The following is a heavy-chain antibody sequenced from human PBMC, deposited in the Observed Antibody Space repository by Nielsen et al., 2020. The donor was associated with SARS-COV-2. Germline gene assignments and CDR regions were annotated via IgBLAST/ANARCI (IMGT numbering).Heavy chain of an antibody. CDR1: GFTFSSHG. CDR2: ISYDGSNK. J-gene: IGHJ4*02. Sequence: GGSLRLSCAASGFTFSSHGMHWVRQAPAKALVWVAVISYDGSNKYYADSVKGRFTISRDDSKDTLYLQMNSLRVEDSAVYYCARGPTNFGLVYYYFDSWGQGALVTVSS. CDR3: ARGPTNFGLVYYYFDS. V-gene: IGHV3-30*03. D-gene: IGHD3/OR15-3a*01.